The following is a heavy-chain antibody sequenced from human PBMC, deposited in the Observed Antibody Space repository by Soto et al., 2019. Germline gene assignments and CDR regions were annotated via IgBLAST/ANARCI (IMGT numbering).Heavy chain of an antibody. CDR1: GFTFSNAW. CDR2: IWNDATNK. J-gene: IGHJ6*02. Sequence: PGGSLRLSCAASGFTFSNAWMSWVRQAPGKGLEWVAVIWNDATNKYYADSVKGRFTISRDNSKNTLFLQMSSLRAEDTAVYYCARDRIPAAGRGHDYYYYGMDVWGQGTTVTVSS. V-gene: IGHV3-33*08. D-gene: IGHD6-13*01. CDR3: ARDRIPAAGRGHDYYYYGMDV.